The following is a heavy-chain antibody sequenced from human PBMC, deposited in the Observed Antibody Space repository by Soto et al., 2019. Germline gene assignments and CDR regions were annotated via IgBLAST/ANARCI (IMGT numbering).Heavy chain of an antibody. CDR2: ISSSGGST. D-gene: IGHD3-3*02. J-gene: IGHJ4*02. CDR1: GFIFNNYA. V-gene: IGHV3-23*04. CDR3: ARTHSFDF. Sequence: EVQLVESGGGLVQPGGSLRLSCAASGFIFNNYAMSWVRQAPGKGLEWVSTISSSGGSTSYADFVKGRFTISRDNSKNTLYVRMNSLRVEDTAIYYCARTHSFDFWGQGTLVTVSS.